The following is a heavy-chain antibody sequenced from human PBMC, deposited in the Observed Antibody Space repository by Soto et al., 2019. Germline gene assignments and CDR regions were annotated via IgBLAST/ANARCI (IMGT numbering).Heavy chain of an antibody. D-gene: IGHD2-2*01. CDR3: ARDGSGYCSSTSCYERTFDY. J-gene: IGHJ4*02. CDR1: GFTFSSYA. V-gene: IGHV3-30-3*01. Sequence: GGSLRLSCAASGFTFSSYAMHWVRQAPGKGLEWVAVISYDGSNKYYADSVKGRFTISRDNSKNTLYLQMNSLRAEDTAVYYCARDGSGYCSSTSCYERTFDYWGQGTLVTVS. CDR2: ISYDGSNK.